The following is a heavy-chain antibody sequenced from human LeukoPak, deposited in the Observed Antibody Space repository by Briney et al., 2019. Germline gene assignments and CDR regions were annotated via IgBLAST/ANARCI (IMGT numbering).Heavy chain of an antibody. V-gene: IGHV4-39*01. CDR3: ARLWSGLRPPDY. CDR1: GGSISSTTYY. Sequence: PSETLSLTCTVSGGSISSTTYYWGWIRQPPGKGLEWIGSVYYRGNTYYNPSLKSRVTISVVTSKSQFSLRLNSVTAADTSVYYCARLWSGLRPPDYLGQGTLVTVSS. J-gene: IGHJ4*02. CDR2: VYYRGNT. D-gene: IGHD3-3*01.